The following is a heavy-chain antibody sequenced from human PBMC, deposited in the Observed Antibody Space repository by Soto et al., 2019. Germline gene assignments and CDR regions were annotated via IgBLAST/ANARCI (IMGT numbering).Heavy chain of an antibody. CDR2: ISGSGGST. CDR3: AKDTYRIGKHWFEH. D-gene: IGHD1-26*01. CDR1: VFTFIIYS. Sequence: PGESXRLSCSSSVFTFIIYSIIWLRHAPGKGLELVSAISGSGGSTYYADSVNGRFTISRDNSKNTLYLQMNSLRAEDTAVYYCAKDTYRIGKHWFEHWGKGTLV. V-gene: IGHV3-23*01. J-gene: IGHJ5*02.